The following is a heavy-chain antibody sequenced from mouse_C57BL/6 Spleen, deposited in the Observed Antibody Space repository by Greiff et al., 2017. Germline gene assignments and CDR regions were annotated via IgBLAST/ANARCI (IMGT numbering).Heavy chain of an antibody. Sequence: QVQLQQSGAELARPGASVKLSCKASGYTFTSYGISWVKQRTGQGLEWIGEIYPRSGNTYYNEKFKGKATLTADKSSSTAYMELRSLTSEDSAVECWARKTTDWDFDVWGTGTTVTVSS. CDR3: ARKTTDWDFDV. D-gene: IGHD1-1*01. J-gene: IGHJ1*03. CDR2: IYPRSGNT. CDR1: GYTFTSYG. V-gene: IGHV1-81*01.